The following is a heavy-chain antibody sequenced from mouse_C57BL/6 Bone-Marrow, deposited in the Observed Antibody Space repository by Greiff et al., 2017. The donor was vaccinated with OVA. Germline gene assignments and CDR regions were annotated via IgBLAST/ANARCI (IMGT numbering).Heavy chain of an antibody. Sequence: EVKLQESGAELVRPGSSVKMSCKTSGYTFTSYGINWVKQRPGQGLEWIGYIHIGNGYTEYNEKFKGKATLTSDTSSSTAYMQLSSLTSEDSAIYFCARVPHYYGSSPGPGDFDYWGQGTTLTVSS. V-gene: IGHV1-58*01. CDR2: IHIGNGYT. CDR1: GYTFTSYG. CDR3: ARVPHYYGSSPGPGDFDY. J-gene: IGHJ2*01. D-gene: IGHD1-1*01.